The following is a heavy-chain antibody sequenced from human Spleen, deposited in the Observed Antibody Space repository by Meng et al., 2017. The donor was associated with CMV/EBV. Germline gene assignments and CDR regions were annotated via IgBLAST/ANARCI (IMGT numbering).Heavy chain of an antibody. J-gene: IGHJ5*02. Sequence: FDYYEAWRSWVRQAAGKGLEWIGRIRRNGEGGRTEYAAPMKGRFTISRDDSRNTVYLEINGLKIEDTAIYYCTREDTVDRNFYWFDPWGQGSLVTVSS. CDR1: FDYYEAW. D-gene: IGHD1-14*01. V-gene: IGHV3-15*01. CDR2: IRRNGEGGRT. CDR3: TREDTVDRNFYWFDP.